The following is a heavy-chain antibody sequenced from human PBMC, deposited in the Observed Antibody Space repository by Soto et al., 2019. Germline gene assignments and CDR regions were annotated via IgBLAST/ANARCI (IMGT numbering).Heavy chain of an antibody. Sequence: QVQLQESGPGLVQPSETLSLTCSVSGGSITSTNWWTWVRQSPGKGLEWIGEIYHYGGANYSPSLKSRVTMSVVKSKNQFSLKLTSVTAADSATYFCARGTGRGDFHNWGQGTLVTVSS. CDR2: IYHYGGA. V-gene: IGHV4-4*02. CDR3: ARGTGRGDFHN. D-gene: IGHD1-1*01. CDR1: GGSITSTNW. J-gene: IGHJ1*01.